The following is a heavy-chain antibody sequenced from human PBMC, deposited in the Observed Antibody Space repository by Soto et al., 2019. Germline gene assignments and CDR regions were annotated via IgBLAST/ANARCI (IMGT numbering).Heavy chain of an antibody. CDR1: GFSFSRFE. D-gene: IGHD1-26*01. CDR2: ISSSSDVI. Sequence: GGSLRLSCAASGFSFSRFEMNWVRQAPGKGLEWVSYISSSSDVIYYADSVKGRFTISRDNAKNSLYLQMSSLRAEDTAVYFCAKDLGSYLSPAFDYWGLGTLVTVSS. CDR3: AKDLGSYLSPAFDY. J-gene: IGHJ4*02. V-gene: IGHV3-48*03.